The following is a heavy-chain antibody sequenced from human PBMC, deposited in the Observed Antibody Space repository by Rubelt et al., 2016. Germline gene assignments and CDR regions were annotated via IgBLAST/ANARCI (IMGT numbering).Heavy chain of an antibody. J-gene: IGHJ4*02. CDR2: GSGGST. D-gene: IGHD6-19*01. CDR3: AKDLIAVAGTGFDY. V-gene: IGHV3-23*01. Sequence: GSGGSTYYADSVKGRFTISRDNSKNTLYLQMNSLRAEDTAVYYCAKDLIAVAGTGFDYWGQGTLVTVSS.